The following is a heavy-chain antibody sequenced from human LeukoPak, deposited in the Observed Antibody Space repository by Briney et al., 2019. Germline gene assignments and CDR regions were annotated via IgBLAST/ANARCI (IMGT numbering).Heavy chain of an antibody. V-gene: IGHV3-11*06. CDR1: GFTFSDYY. D-gene: IGHD4-23*01. Sequence: GGSLRLSCAASGFTFSDYYMSWIRQAPGKGLEWVSYISSSSSYTNYADSVKGRFTISRDNAKNSLYLQMNSLRAVDTAVYYCARDWTTLGYWGQGTLVTVSS. CDR3: ARDWTTLGY. CDR2: ISSSSSYT. J-gene: IGHJ4*02.